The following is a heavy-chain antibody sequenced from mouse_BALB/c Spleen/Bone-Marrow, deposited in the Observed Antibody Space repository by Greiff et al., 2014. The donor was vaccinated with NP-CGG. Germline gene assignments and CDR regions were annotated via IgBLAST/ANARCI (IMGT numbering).Heavy chain of an antibody. Sequence: EVQVVESGGGLVQPGGSLKLSCAASGFTFSSYGMSWVRQTPDKRLELVASINSNGDSTYYPDSVKGRFTISRDNAKKTLSLQMSSLKSEDTAVYYCARGNYGNYVDYFDYWGQGTTLTVSS. CDR2: INSNGDST. V-gene: IGHV5-6-3*01. CDR1: GFTFSSYG. CDR3: ARGNYGNYVDYFDY. D-gene: IGHD2-1*01. J-gene: IGHJ2*01.